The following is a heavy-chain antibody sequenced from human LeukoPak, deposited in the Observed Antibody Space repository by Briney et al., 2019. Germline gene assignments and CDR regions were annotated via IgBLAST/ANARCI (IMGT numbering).Heavy chain of an antibody. D-gene: IGHD3-10*01. Sequence: PGGSLRLSCAASGFTFSSYGMHWVRQAPGKGLEWVAFIRYDASNKYYADSVKGRFTISRDNSKNTLYLQMNSLRAEDTAVYYCAKDLLWFGELETQFDYWGQGTLVTVSS. CDR3: AKDLLWFGELETQFDY. CDR2: IRYDASNK. J-gene: IGHJ4*02. V-gene: IGHV3-30*02. CDR1: GFTFSSYG.